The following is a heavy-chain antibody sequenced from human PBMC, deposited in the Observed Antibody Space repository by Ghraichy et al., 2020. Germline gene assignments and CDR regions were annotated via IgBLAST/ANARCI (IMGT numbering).Heavy chain of an antibody. Sequence: GGSLRLSCAASGFSFSNYALHWVRQAPGKGLEWVAVIWHDGSYSYYADSVKGRFTISRDNSKNTMYLQMDSLRVEDTGMYYCTTVGSSWSMDYWGRGTLVTVSS. CDR2: IWHDGSYS. CDR1: GFSFSNYA. D-gene: IGHD6-13*01. CDR3: TTVGSSWSMDY. J-gene: IGHJ4*02. V-gene: IGHV3-33*01.